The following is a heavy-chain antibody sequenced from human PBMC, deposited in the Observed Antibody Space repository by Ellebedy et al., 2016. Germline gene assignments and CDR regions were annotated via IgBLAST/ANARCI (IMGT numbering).Heavy chain of an antibody. CDR1: GFTFSSYS. V-gene: IGHV3-74*01. CDR2: INSDGSST. J-gene: IGHJ2*01. Sequence: GGSLRLXXAASGFTFSSYSMNWVRQAPGKGLVWVSRINSDGSSTSYADSVKGRFTISRDNAKNTLYLQMNSLRAEDTAVYYCARGTPSGSGSYYDHWYFDLWGRGTLVTVSS. CDR3: ARGTPSGSGSYYDHWYFDL. D-gene: IGHD1-26*01.